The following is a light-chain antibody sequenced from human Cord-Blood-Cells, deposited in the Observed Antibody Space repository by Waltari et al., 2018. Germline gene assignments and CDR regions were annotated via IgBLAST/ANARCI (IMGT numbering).Light chain of an antibody. CDR1: QDISNY. Sequence: DIQMTQSPSSLSASVGDRVTITCQASQDISNYLNWYQQKPGKAPKLLIYDASNLETGVPSRFSVSGSGTDFTFTISSLQPEDIETYYCQQYDNLPLTFGGGTKVEIK. V-gene: IGKV1-33*01. CDR3: QQYDNLPLT. CDR2: DAS. J-gene: IGKJ4*01.